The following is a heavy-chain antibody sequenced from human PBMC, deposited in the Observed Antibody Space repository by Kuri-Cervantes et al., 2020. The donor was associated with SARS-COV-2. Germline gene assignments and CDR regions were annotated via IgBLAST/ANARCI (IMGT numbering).Heavy chain of an antibody. V-gene: IGHV1-46*01. CDR3: ARPHGYGIYYFDY. J-gene: IGHJ4*02. CDR1: GYTFTSYY. CDR2: INPSGGST. D-gene: IGHD5-12*01. Sequence: ASVKVSCKASGYTFTSYYIHWLRQAPGQGLEWMGIINPSGGSTNYAQKFQGRVTTTRDTSTSTVYMELSSLRSEDTAVYYRARPHGYGIYYFDYWGQGTLVTVSS.